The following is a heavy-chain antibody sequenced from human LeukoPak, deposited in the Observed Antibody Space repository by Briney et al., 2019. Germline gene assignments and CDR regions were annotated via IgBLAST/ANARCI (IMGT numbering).Heavy chain of an antibody. CDR1: GFTFSSYS. Sequence: PGGSLRLSCAASGFTFSSYSMNWVRQAPGKGLEWVSYISSSCSTIYYADSVKGRFTISRDNAKNSLYLQMNSLRAEDTAVYYCARGLGDYGLYYFDYWGQGTLVTVSS. V-gene: IGHV3-48*04. CDR3: ARGLGDYGLYYFDY. D-gene: IGHD4-17*01. CDR2: ISSSCSTI. J-gene: IGHJ4*02.